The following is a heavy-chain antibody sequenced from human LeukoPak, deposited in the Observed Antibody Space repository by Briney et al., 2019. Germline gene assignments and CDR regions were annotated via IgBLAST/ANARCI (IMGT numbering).Heavy chain of an antibody. Sequence: ASVKVSCKASGYTFTGYNMHWVRQAPGQGLEWMGWITPNSGGTRYAQKFQGRVTMTWDTSISTAYMELSSLKSDDTAVYYCARTLGYSYGPAGWYFDYWGQGALVTVSS. J-gene: IGHJ4*02. V-gene: IGHV1-2*02. CDR1: GYTFTGYN. CDR2: ITPNSGGT. CDR3: ARTLGYSYGPAGWYFDY. D-gene: IGHD5-18*01.